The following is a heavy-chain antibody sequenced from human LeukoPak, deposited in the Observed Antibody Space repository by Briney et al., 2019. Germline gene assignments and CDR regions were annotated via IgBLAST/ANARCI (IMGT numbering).Heavy chain of an antibody. J-gene: IGHJ6*03. CDR2: IYTSGST. CDR3: ARVPLYDFWSGYLPPYYYMDV. Sequence: SETLSLTCTVSGGSISSGSYYWSWIRQPAGKGLEWIGRIYTSGSTNYNPSLKSRVTISVDTSKNQFSLKLSALTAPDTAVYYCARVPLYDFWSGYLPPYYYMDVWGKGTTVTVSS. D-gene: IGHD3-3*01. V-gene: IGHV4-61*02. CDR1: GGSISSGSYY.